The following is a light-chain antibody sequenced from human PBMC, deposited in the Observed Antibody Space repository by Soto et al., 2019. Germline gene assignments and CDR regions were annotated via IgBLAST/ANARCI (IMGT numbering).Light chain of an antibody. CDR3: QYYGSSPWT. V-gene: IGKV3-20*01. J-gene: IGKJ1*01. Sequence: EIVLTQSPGTLSLSPGERATLSCRASQSVSSTYLAWYQHKPGQAPRLLIYGASSRATGIPDRFSGSGSGTDFTLTIRRLETEDFVVYYCQYYGSSPWTFGQGIKVEIK. CDR2: GAS. CDR1: QSVSSTY.